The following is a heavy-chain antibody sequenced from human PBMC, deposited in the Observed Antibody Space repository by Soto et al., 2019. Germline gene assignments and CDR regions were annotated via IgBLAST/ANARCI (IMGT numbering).Heavy chain of an antibody. CDR1: GGTFSTFG. CDR3: AKSAPMDAGDKYYYDF. D-gene: IGHD4-17*01. CDR2: IIPFFGTA. Sequence: QVQLVQSGTEVKKTGSSVKVSCKASGGTFSTFGISWVRQAPGQGLECMGGIIPFFGTARYSQKFEDRITITADESTNTVYMDLRSLTSEDTAIYYCAKSAPMDAGDKYYYDFWGQGALVTVSS. V-gene: IGHV1-69*01. J-gene: IGHJ4*02.